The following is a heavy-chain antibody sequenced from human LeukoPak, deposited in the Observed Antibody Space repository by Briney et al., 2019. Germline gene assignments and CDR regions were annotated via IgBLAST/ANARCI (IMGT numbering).Heavy chain of an antibody. J-gene: IGHJ4*02. CDR1: GFTFSNYW. D-gene: IGHD6-13*01. CDR2: IKQDESEK. V-gene: IGHV3-7*03. Sequence: GGSLRLSCVFSGFTFSNYWMSWVRQAPGKGLEWVANIKQDESEKHYVDSVKGRFTISRDNAKNSLYLQMNSLRAEDTAVYYCARGSARIAGDYFDYWGQGNLVTVSS. CDR3: ARGSARIAGDYFDY.